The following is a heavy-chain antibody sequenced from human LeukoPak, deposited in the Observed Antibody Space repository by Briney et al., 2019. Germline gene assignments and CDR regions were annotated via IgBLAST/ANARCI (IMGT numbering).Heavy chain of an antibody. CDR1: GDSVSNNIAT. V-gene: IGHV6-1*01. CDR2: TYYRSRWGN. Sequence: SQTLSLTCAISGDSVSNNIATWNWVRQSPSRGLEWLGRTYYRSRWGNDYAISVKGRITINPDTSRNQFSLQLNSVTPEDTAVYYCARERDYYDSSGYYTAADYWGQGTLVTVSS. D-gene: IGHD3-22*01. J-gene: IGHJ4*02. CDR3: ARERDYYDSSGYYTAADY.